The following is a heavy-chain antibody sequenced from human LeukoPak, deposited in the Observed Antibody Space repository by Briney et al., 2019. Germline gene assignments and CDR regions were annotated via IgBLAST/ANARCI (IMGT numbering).Heavy chain of an antibody. Sequence: GASVKVSCKASGYTFTSYDINWVRQATGQGLEWMGWMNPNSGNTGYAQKFQGRVTMTRNTSISTAYMELSSLRYEDTAVYYCASAIYGREAEFDYWGQGTLVTVSS. D-gene: IGHD2-21*01. CDR1: GYTFTSYD. V-gene: IGHV1-8*01. J-gene: IGHJ4*02. CDR2: MNPNSGNT. CDR3: ASAIYGREAEFDY.